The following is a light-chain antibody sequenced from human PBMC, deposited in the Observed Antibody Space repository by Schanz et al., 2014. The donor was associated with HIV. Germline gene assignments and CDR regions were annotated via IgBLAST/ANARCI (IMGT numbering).Light chain of an antibody. CDR1: QSVSSY. V-gene: IGKV3-11*01. J-gene: IGKJ1*01. CDR3: QQYGSSPET. Sequence: EIVLTQSPATLSLSPGERATLTCRASQSVSSYLAWYQKKPGQAPRLLIYDASNRATGIPARFSGSGSGTDFTLIISSLEPEDFAVYYCQQYGSSPETFGQGTKVEIK. CDR2: DAS.